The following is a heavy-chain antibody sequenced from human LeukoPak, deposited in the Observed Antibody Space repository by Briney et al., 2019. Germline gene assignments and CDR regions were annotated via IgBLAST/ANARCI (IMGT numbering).Heavy chain of an antibody. Sequence: PGGSLRPSCAASGFTFSSYWMHWVRQAPGKGLVWVSRINSDGSSTTYADSVMGRFTISRDNAKNTLYLQMNSLGAEDTAMYYCAKDRLGKDYGDYDSIDYWGQGALVTVSA. D-gene: IGHD4-17*01. CDR3: AKDRLGKDYGDYDSIDY. V-gene: IGHV3-74*01. CDR1: GFTFSSYW. CDR2: INSDGSST. J-gene: IGHJ4*02.